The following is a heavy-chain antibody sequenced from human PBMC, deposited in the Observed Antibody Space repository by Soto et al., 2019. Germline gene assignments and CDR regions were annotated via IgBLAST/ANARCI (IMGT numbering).Heavy chain of an antibody. CDR3: AKAGYGDGHGVDY. Sequence: EVQLLESGGGLVQPGGSLRLSCVASGFTFTNNAMNWVRQAPGKGLEWVSVISRNGDNTYYADSVKGRFTISRDNSKNTLFLQLNSLRADDTALYYCAKAGYGDGHGVDYWGQGTLVTVSS. V-gene: IGHV3-23*01. CDR1: GFTFTNNA. D-gene: IGHD4-17*01. CDR2: ISRNGDNT. J-gene: IGHJ4*02.